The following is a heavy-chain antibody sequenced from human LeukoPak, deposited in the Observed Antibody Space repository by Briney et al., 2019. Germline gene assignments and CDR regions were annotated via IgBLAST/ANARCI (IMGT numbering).Heavy chain of an antibody. CDR1: GYTLTGYY. Sequence: GASVKVSCKASGYTLTGYYMHWVRQAPGHGLEWMGWISSGGNTNYAPKFQDRATMTTDTSTSTAYLELRSLRFDDTAVYYCARDFAWGSGGASIDDNWLDPWGQGTLVSVSS. CDR3: ARDFAWGSGGASIDDNWLDP. D-gene: IGHD7-27*01. J-gene: IGHJ5*02. CDR2: ISSGGNT. V-gene: IGHV1-18*04.